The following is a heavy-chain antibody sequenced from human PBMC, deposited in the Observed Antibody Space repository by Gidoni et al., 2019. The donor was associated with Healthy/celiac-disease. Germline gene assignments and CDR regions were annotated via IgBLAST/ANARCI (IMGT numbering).Heavy chain of an antibody. CDR3: ARGVVGATNYFDY. V-gene: IGHV4-34*01. CDR2: INHSGST. J-gene: IGHJ4*02. CDR1: GGSFSGYY. Sequence: QVQLQQWGAGLLKPSETLSLTCAVDGGSFSGYYWSWIRQPPGKGLEWIGEINHSGSTNYNPSLKSRVTISVDTSKNQFSLKLSSVTAADTAVYYCARGVVGATNYFDYWGQGTLVTVSS. D-gene: IGHD1-26*01.